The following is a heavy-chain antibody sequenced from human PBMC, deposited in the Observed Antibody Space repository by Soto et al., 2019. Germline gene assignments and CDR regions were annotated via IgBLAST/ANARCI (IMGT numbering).Heavy chain of an antibody. CDR1: GGTFSSYT. CDR3: ARGGGIAALDY. D-gene: IGHD6-13*01. V-gene: IGHV1-69*02. J-gene: IGHJ4*02. CDR2: IIPILGIA. Sequence: QVQLVQSGAEVKKPGSSVKVSCKASGGTFSSYTISWVRQAPGQGLEWMGRIIPILGIANYAQKFQGRVTITADKSTSTAYMELSRLRSEDTALYYCARGGGIAALDYWGQGSLVTDSS.